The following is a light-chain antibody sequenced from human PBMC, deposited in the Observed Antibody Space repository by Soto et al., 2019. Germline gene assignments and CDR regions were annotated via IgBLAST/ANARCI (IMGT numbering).Light chain of an antibody. J-gene: IGKJ5*01. CDR2: GAS. Sequence: EIVMTQSPATLSVSPGERATLSCRVSQSVSSNLAWFQQKPGLAPRLLIYGASTRATGIPARFSGSGSGTEFTLTISSLQSEDFAVYYCQQYKNWPPITFGQGTRLEIK. V-gene: IGKV3D-15*01. CDR3: QQYKNWPPIT. CDR1: QSVSSN.